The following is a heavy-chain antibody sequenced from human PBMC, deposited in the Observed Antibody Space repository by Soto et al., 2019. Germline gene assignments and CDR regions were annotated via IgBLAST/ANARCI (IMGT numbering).Heavy chain of an antibody. CDR3: AVCIVPGIGTGDVFDI. J-gene: IGHJ3*02. CDR2: INPTDGGT. V-gene: IGHV1-46*01. Sequence: QVQLVQSGAEVKKPGASVKISCKASGYTFTTYYMHWVRQAPGQGLEWMGIINPTDGGTTNAQRFRGRVTMTRNRSTSTVYMDLSRRRSEATAVAYCAVCIVPGIGTGDVFDIWGQGTLVTVSS. D-gene: IGHD1-1*01. CDR1: GYTFTTYY.